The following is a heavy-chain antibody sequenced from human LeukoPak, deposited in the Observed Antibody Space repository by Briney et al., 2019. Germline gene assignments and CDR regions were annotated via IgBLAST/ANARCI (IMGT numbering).Heavy chain of an antibody. Sequence: GGSLRLSCAASGFTFSSYEMNWVRQAPGKGLEWVSYISSSGSTIYYADSVKGRFTISRDNAKNSLYLQMNSLRAEDTAVYYCARATLNYDILTGYYLEGRYYFDYWGQGTLVTVSS. CDR3: ARATLNYDILTGYYLEGRYYFDY. CDR1: GFTFSSYE. D-gene: IGHD3-9*01. CDR2: ISSSGSTI. V-gene: IGHV3-48*03. J-gene: IGHJ4*02.